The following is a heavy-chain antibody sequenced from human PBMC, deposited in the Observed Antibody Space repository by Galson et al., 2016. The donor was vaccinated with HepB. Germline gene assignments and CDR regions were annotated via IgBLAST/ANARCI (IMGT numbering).Heavy chain of an antibody. Sequence: SGAEVKQPGESLKISCEGSGYSFTSYWISWVRQMPGKGLEWMGIIYPGDFDTRYSPSFQGQVTIPADKSISTAYLQWKSLKASDPAMYYCAGHEHLVDFYDYNMDVWGQGTTVTVSS. J-gene: IGHJ6*02. D-gene: IGHD6-13*01. CDR3: AGHEHLVDFYDYNMDV. CDR1: GYSFTSYW. CDR2: IYPGDFDT. V-gene: IGHV5-51*01.